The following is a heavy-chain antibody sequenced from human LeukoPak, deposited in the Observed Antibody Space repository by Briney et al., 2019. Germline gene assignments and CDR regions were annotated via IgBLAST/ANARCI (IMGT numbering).Heavy chain of an antibody. V-gene: IGHV3-48*01. J-gene: IGHJ4*02. CDR1: GFTFSGYS. D-gene: IGHD6-13*01. CDR2: ITTTSSTT. Sequence: GGALRLSCAASGFTFSGYSMHWVRQAPGKGLEGISYITTTSSTTYYIDSVEGRFTITRDNARNSLYLQMNSLRADDTAVYYCTSGPTPGVAAAADYWGQGTLVTVSS. CDR3: TSGPTPGVAAAADY.